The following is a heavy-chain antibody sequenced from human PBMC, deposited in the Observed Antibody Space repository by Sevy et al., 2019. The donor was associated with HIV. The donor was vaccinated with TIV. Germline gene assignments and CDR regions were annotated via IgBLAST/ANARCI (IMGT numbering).Heavy chain of an antibody. V-gene: IGHV3-23*01. D-gene: IGHD3-22*01. CDR2: RSGSGGST. J-gene: IGHJ4*02. CDR1: GFTFSSYA. Sequence: GGSLRLSCAASGFTFSSYAMSWVRRAPGKGLEWVSDRSGSGGSTDYADSVKGRFTISRDNSKNTLYLQMNSLRAEDTAVYYWAKDHPGGIVVVITSSFDYWGQGTLVTVSS. CDR3: AKDHPGGIVVVITSSFDY.